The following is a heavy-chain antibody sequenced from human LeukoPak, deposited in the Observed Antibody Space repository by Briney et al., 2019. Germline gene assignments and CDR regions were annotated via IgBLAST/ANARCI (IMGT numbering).Heavy chain of an antibody. CDR2: IYYSGST. J-gene: IGHJ4*02. V-gene: IGHV4-59*01. CDR3: ARAGGITMVRGVIPPDY. CDR1: GGSISSYY. Sequence: PSETLSLTCTVSGGSISSYYWSWIRQPPGKGLERIGYIYYSGSTNYNPSLKSRVTISVDTSKNQFSLKLSSVTAADTAVYYCARAGGITMVRGVIPPDYWGQGTLVTVSS. D-gene: IGHD3-10*01.